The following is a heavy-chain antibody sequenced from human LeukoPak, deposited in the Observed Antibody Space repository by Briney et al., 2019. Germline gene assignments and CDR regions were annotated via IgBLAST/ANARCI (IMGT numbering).Heavy chain of an antibody. CDR2: IRDDGSDK. D-gene: IGHD1-1*01. CDR3: ANDFNWATDY. Sequence: GGSLRLSCAASGLTFTTSSFHWVRQAPGKGLEWVAFIRDDGSDKYYADSVKGRFISSRDNSKNNVYLQMNSLRIEDSALYYCANDFNWATDYWGQGTLVTVSS. J-gene: IGHJ4*02. CDR1: GLTFTTSS. V-gene: IGHV3-30*02.